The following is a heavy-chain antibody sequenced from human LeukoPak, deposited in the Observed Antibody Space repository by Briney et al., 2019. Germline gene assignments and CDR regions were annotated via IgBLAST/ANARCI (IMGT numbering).Heavy chain of an antibody. J-gene: IGHJ5*02. CDR1: GGTFSSYA. V-gene: IGHV1-69*05. CDR3: ARDRYYDSSGYTPPRRWFDP. CDR2: IIPIFGTA. Sequence: SVKVSCEASGGTFSSYAISWVRQAPGQGLEWMGGIIPIFGTANYAQKFQGRVTITTDESTSTAYMELSSLRSEDTAVYYCARDRYYDSSGYTPPRRWFDPWGQGTLVTVSS. D-gene: IGHD3-22*01.